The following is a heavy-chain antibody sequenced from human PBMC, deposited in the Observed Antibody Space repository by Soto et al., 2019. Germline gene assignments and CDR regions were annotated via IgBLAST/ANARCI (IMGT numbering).Heavy chain of an antibody. CDR1: GFTFSNAW. CDR3: TTDSEASYYDFWSGYYGDFDYYGMDV. V-gene: IGHV3-15*07. CDR2: IKSKTDGGTT. Sequence: GGSLRLSCAASGFTFSNAWMNWVRQAPGKGLEWVGRIKSKTDGGTTDYAAPVKGRFTISRDDSKNTLYLQMNSLKTEDTAVYYCTTDSEASYYDFWSGYYGDFDYYGMDVWGQGTTVTVSS. D-gene: IGHD3-3*01. J-gene: IGHJ6*02.